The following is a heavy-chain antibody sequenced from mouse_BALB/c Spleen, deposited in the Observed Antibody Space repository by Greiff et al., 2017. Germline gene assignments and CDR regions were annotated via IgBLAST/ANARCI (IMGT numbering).Heavy chain of an antibody. CDR3: ARNLYYYVSSHFDY. J-gene: IGHJ2*01. CDR1: GYAFTSYN. V-gene: IGHV1S135*01. D-gene: IGHD1-1*01. CDR2: IDPYNGGT. Sequence: VQLQQSGPELVKPGASVKVSCKASGYAFTSYNMYWVKQSHGKSLEWIGYIDPYNGGTSYNQQFKGKATLTVDKSSRTAYMHLNSLKSEDSAVYYYARNLYYYVSSHFDYWGQGTTLTVSS.